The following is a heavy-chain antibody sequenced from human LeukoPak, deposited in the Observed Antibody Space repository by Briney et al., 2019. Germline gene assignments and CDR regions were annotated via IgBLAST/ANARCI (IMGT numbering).Heavy chain of an antibody. D-gene: IGHD3-3*01. CDR2: ISGSGGST. Sequence: GGSLRLSCAASGFTFSSYAMSWVRQAPVKVLEWVSAISGSGGSTYYADSVKGRFTISRDNSKNTLYLQMNSLRAEDTAVYYCAKERDFWSGYPTFFDYWGQGTLVTVSS. V-gene: IGHV3-23*01. J-gene: IGHJ4*02. CDR1: GFTFSSYA. CDR3: AKERDFWSGYPTFFDY.